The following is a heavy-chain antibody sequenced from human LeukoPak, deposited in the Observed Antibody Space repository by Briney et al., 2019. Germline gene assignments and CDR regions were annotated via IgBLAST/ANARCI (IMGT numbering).Heavy chain of an antibody. CDR3: ARDCGGDRYSGGYYFDY. V-gene: IGHV4-61*08. Sequence: SETLSLTCTVSGGSVSSGGYYWSWIRQPPGKGLEWIGYIYYSGTTNYTPSLKSRVAISVDTSKNQFSLKLSSVTAADTAVYYCARDCGGDRYSGGYYFDYWGQGTLVTVSS. D-gene: IGHD2-21*02. CDR2: IYYSGTT. CDR1: GGSVSSGGYY. J-gene: IGHJ4*02.